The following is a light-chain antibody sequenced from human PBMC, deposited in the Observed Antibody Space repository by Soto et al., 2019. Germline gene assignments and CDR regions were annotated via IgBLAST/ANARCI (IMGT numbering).Light chain of an antibody. Sequence: QSALTQPASVSGSPGQSITISCTGTSSDVGSYNLVSWYQQHPGKAPKLMIYEVSKRPSGVSNRFSGSKSGNTASLTISGLQAEDEADYYCCSYAGSSWVFGGGTKPTVL. CDR1: SSDVGSYNL. J-gene: IGLJ3*02. CDR3: CSYAGSSWV. V-gene: IGLV2-23*02. CDR2: EVS.